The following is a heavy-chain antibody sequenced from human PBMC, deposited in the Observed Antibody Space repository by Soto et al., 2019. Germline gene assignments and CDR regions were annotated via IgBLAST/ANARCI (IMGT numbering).Heavy chain of an antibody. D-gene: IGHD6-19*01. CDR1: GGSISSSNW. J-gene: IGHJ5*02. CDR2: IYHSGST. V-gene: IGHV4-4*02. CDR3: ARDRRYSSTNWFDP. Sequence: QVQLQESGPGLVKPSGTLSLTCAVSGGSISSSNWWSWVRQPPGKGLGWNGEIYHSGSTNCNPSLKRRVTISVDKSKNQFSLKLSFVTAADTAVYYCARDRRYSSTNWFDPWGQGTLVTVSS.